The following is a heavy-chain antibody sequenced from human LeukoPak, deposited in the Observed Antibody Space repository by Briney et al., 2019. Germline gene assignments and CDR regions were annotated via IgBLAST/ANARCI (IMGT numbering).Heavy chain of an antibody. CDR3: VIGEKYSSGWYDSV. Sequence: GGSLRLSCAASGXTVSSNYMSWLRQAPGKGLEWVSVIYSGGSAYYADSVKGRFTISRDNPKNTLYLQMNSLRAEDTAVYYCVIGEKYSSGWYDSVWGQGTLVTVSS. CDR1: GXTVSSNY. CDR2: IYSGGSA. D-gene: IGHD6-19*01. J-gene: IGHJ4*02. V-gene: IGHV3-53*01.